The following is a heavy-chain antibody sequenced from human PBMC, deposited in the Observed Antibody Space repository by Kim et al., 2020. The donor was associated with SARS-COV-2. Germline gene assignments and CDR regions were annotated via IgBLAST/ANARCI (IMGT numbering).Heavy chain of an antibody. CDR1: GGSISSYY. CDR3: ARQHYYYGMDV. Sequence: SETLSLTCTVSGGSISSYYWSWIRQPPGKGLEWIGYIYYSGSTNYNPSLKSRVTISVDTSKNQFSLKLSSVTAADTAVYYCARQHYYYGMDVWGQGTTVTVSS. V-gene: IGHV4-59*08. J-gene: IGHJ6*02. CDR2: IYYSGST.